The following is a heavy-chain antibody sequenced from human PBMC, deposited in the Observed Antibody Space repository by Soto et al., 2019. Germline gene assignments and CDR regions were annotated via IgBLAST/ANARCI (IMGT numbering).Heavy chain of an antibody. Sequence: EVQLVESGGGLVQPGGSLKLSCAASGFTFSGSAMHWVRQASGKGLEWVGRIRSKANSYATAYAASVKGRFTISTDDSKNTAYLQMNSLKTEDTAVYYCTSPGGNSGYLAWDIWGQGTMVTVSS. CDR2: IRSKANSYAT. J-gene: IGHJ3*02. CDR1: GFTFSGSA. D-gene: IGHD2-21*02. CDR3: TSPGGNSGYLAWDI. V-gene: IGHV3-73*02.